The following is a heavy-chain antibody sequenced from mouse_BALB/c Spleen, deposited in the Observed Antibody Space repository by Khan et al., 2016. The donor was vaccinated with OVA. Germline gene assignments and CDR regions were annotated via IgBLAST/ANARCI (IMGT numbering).Heavy chain of an antibody. V-gene: IGHV1-4*01. CDR1: GYTFTSYT. D-gene: IGHD2-14*01. CDR2: INPSSGYT. J-gene: IGHJ3*01. CDR3: AREGAYYRSDGRFAY. Sequence: QVQLKQSGAELARPGASVKMSCKASGYTFTSYTMHWVKQRPGQGLEWIGYINPSSGYTNYNQKFKDKATLTADKSSSTAYMQLSSLTSEDSAVYYCAREGAYYRSDGRFAYWGQGTLVTVSA.